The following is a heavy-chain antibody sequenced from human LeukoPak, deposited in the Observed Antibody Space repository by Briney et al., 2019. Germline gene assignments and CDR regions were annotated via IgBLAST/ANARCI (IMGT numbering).Heavy chain of an antibody. J-gene: IGHJ4*02. V-gene: IGHV4-4*07. CDR2: VYASGAT. CDR3: ARGPGLFDY. Sequence: PSETLSLTCSVSGDSITSYYRSWVRQPAGKGLEWIGRVYASGATNYNPSLKSRVTLSVDTSRNQFSLKLSSVTAADTAVYYCARGPGLFDYWGQGTLVTVSS. CDR1: GDSITSYY.